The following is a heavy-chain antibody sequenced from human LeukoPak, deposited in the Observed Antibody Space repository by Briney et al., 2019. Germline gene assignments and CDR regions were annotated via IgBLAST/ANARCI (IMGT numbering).Heavy chain of an antibody. CDR2: IYYSGST. Sequence: PSETLSLTCTVSGGSISSYYWSWIRQPPGKGLEWIGYIYYSGSTNYNPSLKSRLTISVDTSKNQFSLKLSSVTAADTAVYYCARGVLGEYPFDYWGQGTLVTVSS. J-gene: IGHJ4*02. CDR1: GGSISSYY. V-gene: IGHV4-59*01. D-gene: IGHD3-10*02. CDR3: ARGVLGEYPFDY.